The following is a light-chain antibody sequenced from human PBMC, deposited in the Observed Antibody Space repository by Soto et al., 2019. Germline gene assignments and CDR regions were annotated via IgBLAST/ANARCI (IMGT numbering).Light chain of an antibody. J-gene: IGLJ3*02. V-gene: IGLV1-36*01. Sequence: QSVLTQPPSVSKAPGQRVTISCSGGTSNVEDNAVNWHQQLPGRAPKLLIYYDDLRPSGVSGRFSGSKSGTSAYLAISGLQSEDEADYYCAAWDDSLNGWVFGGGTKLTVL. CDR3: AAWDDSLNGWV. CDR1: TSNVEDNA. CDR2: YDD.